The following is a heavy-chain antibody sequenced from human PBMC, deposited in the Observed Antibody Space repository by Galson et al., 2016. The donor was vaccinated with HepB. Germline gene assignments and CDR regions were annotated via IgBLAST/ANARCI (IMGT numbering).Heavy chain of an antibody. CDR1: GFTFSDSG. CDR2: ISSGGGTK. D-gene: IGHD1-26*01. V-gene: IGHV3-30*18. J-gene: IGHJ4*02. Sequence: SLRLSCAASGFTFSDSGMHWARQAPGKGLEWVAVISSGGGTKYYADSVKGRFTISRDNSRNTVFLQTDALSPEDTAVYYCAKEGAWGAWYYVYWGQETLVTVSS. CDR3: AKEGAWGAWYYVY.